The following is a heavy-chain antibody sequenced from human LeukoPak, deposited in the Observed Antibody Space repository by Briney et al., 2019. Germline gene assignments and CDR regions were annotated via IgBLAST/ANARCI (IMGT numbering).Heavy chain of an antibody. D-gene: IGHD3-22*01. Sequence: SETLSLTCTVSGGSISSYYWSWIRQPPGKGLEWIGYIYYSGSTNYNPSLKSRVTMSVDTSKNQFSLKLSSVTAADTAVYYCARDLGYDSSGFRIWGQGTLVTVSS. CDR2: IYYSGST. CDR1: GGSISSYY. CDR3: ARDLGYDSSGFRI. V-gene: IGHV4-59*12. J-gene: IGHJ4*02.